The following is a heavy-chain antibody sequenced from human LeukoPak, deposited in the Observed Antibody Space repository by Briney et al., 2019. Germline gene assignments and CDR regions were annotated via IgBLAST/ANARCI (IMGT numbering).Heavy chain of an antibody. Sequence: PGGSLRLSCAASGFTFSSYSMNWVRQAPGKGLEWVSSISSSSSYIYYADSVKGRFTISRDNAKNSLYLQMNNLRAEDTAVYYCARMRRVGKEDAFDIWGQGTMVTVSS. CDR1: GFTFSSYS. J-gene: IGHJ3*02. CDR3: ARMRRVGKEDAFDI. V-gene: IGHV3-21*01. CDR2: ISSSSSYI. D-gene: IGHD1-14*01.